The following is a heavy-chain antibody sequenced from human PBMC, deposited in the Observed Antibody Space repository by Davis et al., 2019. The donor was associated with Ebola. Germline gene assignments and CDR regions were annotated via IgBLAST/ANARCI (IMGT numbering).Heavy chain of an antibody. CDR2: VSSRSRYI. V-gene: IGHV3-21*01. Sequence: GESLKISCAASGATFSDYSMSWVRQAPGKGLEWVSTVSSRSRYIYYADSVKGRFTISRDDAKNSLYLQMNSLTAGDTAVYYCVRSRGYWGQGTLVTVSS. D-gene: IGHD3-10*01. CDR1: GATFSDYS. CDR3: VRSRGY. J-gene: IGHJ4*02.